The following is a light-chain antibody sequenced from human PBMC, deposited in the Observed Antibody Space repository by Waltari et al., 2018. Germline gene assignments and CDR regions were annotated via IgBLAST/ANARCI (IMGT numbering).Light chain of an antibody. Sequence: QLVLTQSPSASASLGASVKLTCTLSSGHSSNVIAWLQQQPEKGPRYLMKVNSDGSHSKGDMIPDRFSGSSSGAEHFLPISSLQSEDEADYYCQTGGHGTWVFGGGTKLTVL. CDR3: QTGGHGTWV. CDR1: SGHSSNV. J-gene: IGLJ3*02. CDR2: VNSDGSH. V-gene: IGLV4-69*01.